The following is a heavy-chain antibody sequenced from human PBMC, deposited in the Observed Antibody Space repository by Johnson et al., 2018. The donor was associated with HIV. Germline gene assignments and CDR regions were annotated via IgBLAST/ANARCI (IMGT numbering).Heavy chain of an antibody. CDR3: ARTGRLFDAFDI. V-gene: IGHV3-20*04. J-gene: IGHJ3*02. D-gene: IGHD2-21*01. CDR1: GFTFDDYG. CDR2: INWNGGST. Sequence: LQLVESGGGVVRPGGSLRLSCVASGFTFDDYGMSWVRQAPGKGLEWVSGINWNGGSTGYADSVKGRFTISRDNAKNSLYLQMNSLRTEDTALYYCARTGRLFDAFDIWGQGTRVTVSS.